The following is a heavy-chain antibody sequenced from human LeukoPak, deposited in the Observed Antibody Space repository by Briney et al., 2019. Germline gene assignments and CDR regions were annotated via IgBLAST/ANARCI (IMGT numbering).Heavy chain of an antibody. CDR2: ISSSSSTI. Sequence: GGSLRLSCAASGFTFSSYSMNWVRQAPGKGLEWVSYISSSSSTIYYADSVKGRFTISRDNAKNSLYLQMNSLRAEDTAVYYCARDISLGVWDGSGAFDYWGQGTLVTVSS. J-gene: IGHJ4*02. CDR3: ARDISLGVWDGSGAFDY. V-gene: IGHV3-48*01. D-gene: IGHD3-10*01. CDR1: GFTFSSYS.